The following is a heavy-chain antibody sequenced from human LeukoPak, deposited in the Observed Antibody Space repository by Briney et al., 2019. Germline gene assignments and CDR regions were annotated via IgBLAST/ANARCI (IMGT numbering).Heavy chain of an antibody. CDR1: GFNFSNYA. D-gene: IGHD3-22*01. CDR3: VRGYYAGRGHHFEY. V-gene: IGHV3-23*01. CDR2: ILGRGDRT. J-gene: IGHJ4*02. Sequence: GGSLRLSCAASGFNFSNYAMNWVRQAPGKGLEWVSGILGRGDRTNYADSVKGRFTISRDNSKNTLYLEMNSLRAEDTAVYYCVRGYYAGRGHHFEYWGQGTLVTVSS.